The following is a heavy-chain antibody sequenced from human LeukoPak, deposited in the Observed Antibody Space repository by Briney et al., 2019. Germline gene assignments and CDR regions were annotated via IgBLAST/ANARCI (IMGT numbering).Heavy chain of an antibody. Sequence: SVKVSCKASGGTFSSYAISWVRQAPGQGLEWMGRIIPILGIANYAQKFQGRVTITADRSTSTAYMELSSLRSEDTAVYYCARDQGRITMVRGVIDYYYYYGMDVWGQGTTVTVSS. J-gene: IGHJ6*02. CDR2: IIPILGIA. CDR1: GGTFSSYA. CDR3: ARDQGRITMVRGVIDYYYYYGMDV. V-gene: IGHV1-69*04. D-gene: IGHD3-10*01.